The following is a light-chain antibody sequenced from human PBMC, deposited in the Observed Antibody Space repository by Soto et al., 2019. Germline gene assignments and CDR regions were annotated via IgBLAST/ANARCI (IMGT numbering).Light chain of an antibody. Sequence: DLQMTQSPSSLSASVGDRVTITCRASQGIRNDLGWYQQKPGKAPKRLIYGASSLQSGVPSRFIDSRSRTEFTLTISSQQPGDSATYYRLQHNSHPPALGGGTRV. J-gene: IGKJ4*01. CDR3: LQHNSHPPA. CDR1: QGIRND. V-gene: IGKV1-17*01. CDR2: GAS.